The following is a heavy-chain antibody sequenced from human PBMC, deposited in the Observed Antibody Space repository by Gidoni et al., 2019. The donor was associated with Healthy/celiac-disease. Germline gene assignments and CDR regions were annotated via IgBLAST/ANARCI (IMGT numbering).Heavy chain of an antibody. CDR1: GFTFSSYE. J-gene: IGHJ4*02. CDR2: ISSSGSTI. CDR3: AREPSGSSPADY. V-gene: IGHV3-48*03. D-gene: IGHD6-13*01. Sequence: EVQLVESGGGLVQPGGSLRLSCAASGFTFSSYEMNWVRQAPGKGLEWVSYISSSGSTIYYADSVKGRFTISRDNAKNSLYLQMNSLRAEDTAVYYCAREPSGSSPADYWGQGTLVTVSS.